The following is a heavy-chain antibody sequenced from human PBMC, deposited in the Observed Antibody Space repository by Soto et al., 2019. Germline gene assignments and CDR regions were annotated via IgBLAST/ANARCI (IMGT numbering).Heavy chain of an antibody. CDR3: ARRGYYAISAFDI. Sequence: SDTLSLTCTVSGCSISRRSYSWGLIRQPPGKGLEWIGSIYYSGSTYYNPSLKSRVTLSVDTSKNQFSLKLSSVTAADTAVYYCARRGYYAISAFDIWGQGTMVT. CDR2: IYYSGST. D-gene: IGHD2-8*01. J-gene: IGHJ3*02. CDR1: GCSISRRSYS. V-gene: IGHV4-39*01.